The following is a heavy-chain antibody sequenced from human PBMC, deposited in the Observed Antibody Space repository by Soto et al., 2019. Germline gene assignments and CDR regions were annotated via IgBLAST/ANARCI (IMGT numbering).Heavy chain of an antibody. CDR2: IYYSGST. CDR1: GGSISSGDYY. Sequence: SETLSLTCTVSGGSISSGDYYWSWIRQPPGKGLEWIGYIYYSGSTNCNPSLKSRVTISVDTSKNQFSLKLSSVTAAGTAVYYCARRYGSAIDYWGQGTLVTVSS. J-gene: IGHJ4*02. CDR3: ARRYGSAIDY. V-gene: IGHV4-30-4*01. D-gene: IGHD1-26*01.